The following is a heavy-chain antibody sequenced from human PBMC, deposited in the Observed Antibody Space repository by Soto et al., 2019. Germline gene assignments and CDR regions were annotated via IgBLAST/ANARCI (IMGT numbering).Heavy chain of an antibody. CDR3: ATDLAVGAQRGIDY. J-gene: IGHJ4*02. CDR2: FDPEVGET. CDR1: GYTFTELS. V-gene: IGHV1-24*01. D-gene: IGHD1-26*01. Sequence: QVQLVQSGAEVKKPGASVKVSCKVSGYTFTELSMHWVRQAPGKGLEWMGGFDPEVGETIYAQKFQGRVTMTEDTSTDTAYMELSSLRSEDTAVYYCATDLAVGAQRGIDYWGQGTLVTVSS.